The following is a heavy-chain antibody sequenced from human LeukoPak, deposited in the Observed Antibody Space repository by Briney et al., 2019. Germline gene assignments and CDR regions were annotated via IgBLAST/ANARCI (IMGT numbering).Heavy chain of an antibody. CDR2: INHSGST. CDR1: GGSFSGYY. Sequence: SETLSLTCAVYGGSFSGYYWSWIRQPPGKGLEWIGEINHSGSTNYNPSLKSRVTISVDTSKNQFSLKLTSVTAADTAVYYCARIYGSGSYNKWYVWGKGTTVTVSS. D-gene: IGHD3-10*01. V-gene: IGHV4-34*01. J-gene: IGHJ6*04. CDR3: ARIYGSGSYNKWYV.